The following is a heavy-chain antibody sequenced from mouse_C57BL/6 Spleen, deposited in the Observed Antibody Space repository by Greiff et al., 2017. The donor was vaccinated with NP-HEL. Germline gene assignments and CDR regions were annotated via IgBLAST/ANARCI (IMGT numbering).Heavy chain of an antibody. CDR2: SRNKANDYTT. CDR1: GFTFSDFY. J-gene: IGHJ4*01. CDR3: ARDAYGYDERDAMDY. D-gene: IGHD2-14*01. Sequence: EVMLVESGGGLVQSGRSLRLSCATSGFTFSDFYMEWVRQAPGKGLEWIAASRNKANDYTTEYSASVKGRFIVSRDTSQSILYLQMNDLRAEDTAIYYCARDAYGYDERDAMDYWGQGTSVTVSS. V-gene: IGHV7-1*01.